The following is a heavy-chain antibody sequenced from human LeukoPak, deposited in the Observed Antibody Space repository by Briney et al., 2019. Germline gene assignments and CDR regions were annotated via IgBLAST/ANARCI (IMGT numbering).Heavy chain of an antibody. V-gene: IGHV4-4*07. CDR1: GGSISSFH. J-gene: IGHJ4*02. Sequence: SETLSLTCTVSGGSISSFHWSWIRQPAGKGLDWIGRIYNRGSTNYNPSLKSRVTMSVDTSKNQFSLKLSSVTAADTAVYYCARDDGDYLYWGQGTLVTVSS. D-gene: IGHD4-17*01. CDR2: IYNRGST. CDR3: ARDDGDYLY.